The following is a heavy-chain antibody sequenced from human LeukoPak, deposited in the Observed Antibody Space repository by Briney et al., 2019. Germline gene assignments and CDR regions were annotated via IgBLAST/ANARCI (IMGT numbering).Heavy chain of an antibody. CDR3: ASTRYYLDSTAYYPDY. D-gene: IGHD2/OR15-2a*01. J-gene: IGHJ4*02. Sequence: NSGGSLRLSCAASGFTFSSYWMSWVRQAPGKGLEWVSSITGTSSYLNYAGSVKGRFTISRDNAKSSLYLQMNSLRGEDTAVYYCASTRYYLDSTAYYPDYWGQGTLVTVSS. CDR2: ITGTSSYL. CDR1: GFTFSSYW. V-gene: IGHV3-21*01.